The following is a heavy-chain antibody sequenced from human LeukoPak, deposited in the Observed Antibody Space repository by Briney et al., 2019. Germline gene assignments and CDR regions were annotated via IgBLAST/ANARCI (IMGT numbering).Heavy chain of an antibody. CDR1: GYSISSGYY. J-gene: IGHJ3*02. CDR2: IYHSGST. V-gene: IGHV4-38-2*02. Sequence: PSETLSLTCTASGYSISSGYYWGWIRQPPGKGLEWIGSIYHSGSTYYNPSLKSRVTISLDTSRNQFSLKLNSVTAADTAVYYCAKSNGYGLVDIWGQGTMVTVSS. CDR3: AKSNGYGLVDI. D-gene: IGHD3-10*01.